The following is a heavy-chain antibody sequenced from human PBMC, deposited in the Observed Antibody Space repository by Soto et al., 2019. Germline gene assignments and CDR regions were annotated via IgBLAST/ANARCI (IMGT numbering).Heavy chain of an antibody. CDR3: VRLIGNSWLDY. V-gene: IGHV6-1*01. D-gene: IGHD2-8*01. J-gene: IGHJ5*01. CDR2: TYYRSKWYS. CDR1: GDSVSSGSVT. Sequence: PSQALSLTCAISGDSVSSGSVTWNWIRQSPSRGLEWLGRTYYRSKWYSDYALSVKSRVTINADMSKNQVSLQLNSVTPEDSAVYYCVRLIGNSWLDYWGQGTLVTSP.